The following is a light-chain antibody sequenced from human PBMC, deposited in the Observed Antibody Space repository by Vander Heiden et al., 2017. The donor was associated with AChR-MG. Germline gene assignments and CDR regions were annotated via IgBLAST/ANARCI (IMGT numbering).Light chain of an antibody. CDR1: QSVSTY. V-gene: IGKV3-11*01. CDR3: HQRNNWPLT. CDR2: DAS. Sequence: ETVLTQSPATLSVSPGERVTLPCRASQSVSTYLAWYQQKPGQIPRLLIYDASYRASGVPVRFSGSGSGTDFTLTISSLEPEDFAVYYCHQRNNWPLTFGGGTKLEI. J-gene: IGKJ4*01.